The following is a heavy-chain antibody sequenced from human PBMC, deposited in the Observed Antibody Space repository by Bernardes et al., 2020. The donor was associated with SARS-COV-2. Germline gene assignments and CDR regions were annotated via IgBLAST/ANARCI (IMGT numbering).Heavy chain of an antibody. Sequence: SETLSLTCTVSGGSISSSSYYWGWIRQPPGKGLEWISSIYCSGSTYYNPSLKSRVTISVDTSKNQFSLKLSTVTAADTAVYYCARGGSRATWIQLWSSPPFDYWGQGTLVTVSS. V-gene: IGHV4-39*01. CDR2: IYCSGST. J-gene: IGHJ4*02. CDR3: ARGGSRATWIQLWSSPPFDY. D-gene: IGHD5-18*01. CDR1: GGSISSSSYY.